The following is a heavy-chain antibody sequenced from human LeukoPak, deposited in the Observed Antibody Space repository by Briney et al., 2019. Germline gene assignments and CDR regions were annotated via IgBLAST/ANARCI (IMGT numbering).Heavy chain of an antibody. CDR2: IYHSGST. V-gene: IGHV4-38-2*02. J-gene: IGHJ4*02. Sequence: SETLSLTCTVSSYSISSGYYWGWIRQPPGKGLEWIASIYHSGSTYYNPSLKSRVTISVDTSKNQFSLKLSSLTAADTAIYYCARVSPRVGFHWIDYWGQGTLVTVSS. CDR3: ARVSPRVGFHWIDY. CDR1: SYSISSGYY. D-gene: IGHD3-9*01.